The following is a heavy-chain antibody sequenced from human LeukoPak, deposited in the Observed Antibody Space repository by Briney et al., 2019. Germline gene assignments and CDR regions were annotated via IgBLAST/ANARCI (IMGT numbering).Heavy chain of an antibody. CDR2: IYYSGST. V-gene: IGHV4-30-4*01. CDR3: ARVELYSSSWADAFDI. J-gene: IGHJ3*02. CDR1: GGSISSGDYY. Sequence: SETLSLTCTVSGGSISSGDYYWSWIRQPPGKGLEWIGYIYYSGSTYYNPSLKSRVTISVDTSKNQFSLKLSSVTAADTAVYYCARVELYSSSWADAFDIWGQGTMVTVSS. D-gene: IGHD6-13*01.